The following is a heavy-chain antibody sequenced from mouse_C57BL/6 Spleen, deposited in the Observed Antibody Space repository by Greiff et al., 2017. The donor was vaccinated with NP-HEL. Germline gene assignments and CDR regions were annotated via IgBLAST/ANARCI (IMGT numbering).Heavy chain of an antibody. V-gene: IGHV5-17*01. J-gene: IGHJ2*01. CDR3: AREELLSYYFDY. CDR2: ISSGSSTI. Sequence: EVKLVESGGGLVKPGGSLKLSCAASGFTFSDYGMHWVRQAPEKGLEWVAYISSGSSTIYYADTVKGRFTISRDNAKNTLFLQMTSLRSEDTAMYYCAREELLSYYFDYWGQGTTLTVSS. D-gene: IGHD1-1*02. CDR1: GFTFSDYG.